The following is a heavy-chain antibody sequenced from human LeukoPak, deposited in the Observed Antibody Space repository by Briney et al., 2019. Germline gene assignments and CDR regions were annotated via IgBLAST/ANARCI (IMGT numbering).Heavy chain of an antibody. D-gene: IGHD1-26*01. CDR1: GFTFRSFA. Sequence: GGSLRLSCAASGFTFRSFAVSWVRQAPGKGLEWVSVIYSGGTTYYADSVKGRFTISRDNSKNTLYLQMNSLRVEDTAVYYCARDIGSGNYFDYWGQGTLVTVSS. CDR2: IYSGGTT. J-gene: IGHJ4*02. CDR3: ARDIGSGNYFDY. V-gene: IGHV3-53*01.